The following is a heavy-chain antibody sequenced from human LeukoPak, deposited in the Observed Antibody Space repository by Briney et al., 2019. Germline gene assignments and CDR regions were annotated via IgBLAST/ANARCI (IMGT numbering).Heavy chain of an antibody. CDR2: INPNSGGT. CDR3: ASSLGVYYYYGMDV. D-gene: IGHD3-10*01. Sequence: ASVTVSCKASGYTFTGYYMHWVRQAPGQGLEWMGWINPNSGGTNYAQKFQGRVTMTRDTSISTAYMELSRLRSDDTAVYYCASSLGVYYYYGMDVWGQGTTVTVSS. J-gene: IGHJ6*02. CDR1: GYTFTGYY. V-gene: IGHV1-2*02.